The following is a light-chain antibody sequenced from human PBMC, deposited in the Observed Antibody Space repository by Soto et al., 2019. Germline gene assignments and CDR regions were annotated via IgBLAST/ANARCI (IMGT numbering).Light chain of an antibody. CDR1: QSISVY. J-gene: IGKJ4*01. Sequence: ETVLTQSPATLSLSPGERATLSCRASQSISVYLAWYQHKPGQAPRLLIYDASNRAAGIPARFSGSGSGTDFTLTISSLEPEDFAVYYCQQRRNWPLTFGGGTKVEIK. CDR3: QQRRNWPLT. CDR2: DAS. V-gene: IGKV3-11*01.